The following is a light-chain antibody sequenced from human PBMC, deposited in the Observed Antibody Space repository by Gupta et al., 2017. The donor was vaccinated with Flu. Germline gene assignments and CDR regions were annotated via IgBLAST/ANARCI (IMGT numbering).Light chain of an antibody. CDR3: QQYYSTPPFT. V-gene: IGKV4-1*01. CDR2: WAS. J-gene: IGKJ3*01. Sequence: LGERATINCKSSQSVLYSYNNKNYLAWYQQKPGQPTKLLIYWASTREAGVPDRFSGSGSGTDFTLTISSLQAEDVAVYYCQQYYSTPPFTFGPGTKVDIK. CDR1: QSVLYSYNNKNY.